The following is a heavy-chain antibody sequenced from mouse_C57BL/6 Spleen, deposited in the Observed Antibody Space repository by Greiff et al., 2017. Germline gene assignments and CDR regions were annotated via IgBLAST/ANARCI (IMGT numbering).Heavy chain of an antibody. CDR3: ARAGSHYAMDY. CDR1: GYTFTDYY. CDR2: IYPGSGNT. J-gene: IGHJ4*01. V-gene: IGHV1-76*01. Sequence: QVQLQQSGAELVRPGASVKLSCKASGYTFTDYYINWVKQRPGQGLEWIARIYPGSGNTYYNEKFKGKATLTAEKSSSTAYMQLSSLTSEDSAVYFCARAGSHYAMDYWGQGTSVTVSS.